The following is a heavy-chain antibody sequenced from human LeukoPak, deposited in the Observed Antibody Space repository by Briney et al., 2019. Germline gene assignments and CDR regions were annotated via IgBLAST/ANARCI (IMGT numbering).Heavy chain of an antibody. Sequence: SETLSLTCTVSGGSISSYYWSWIRQPAGKGLEWIGRLYTSGSTNYNPSLKSRVTISVDKSKNQFSLKLSSVTAADTAVYYCARGLGDYYYDSSGDDAFDIWGQGTMVTVSS. CDR2: LYTSGST. D-gene: IGHD3-22*01. V-gene: IGHV4-4*07. CDR1: GGSISSYY. J-gene: IGHJ3*02. CDR3: ARGLGDYYYDSSGDDAFDI.